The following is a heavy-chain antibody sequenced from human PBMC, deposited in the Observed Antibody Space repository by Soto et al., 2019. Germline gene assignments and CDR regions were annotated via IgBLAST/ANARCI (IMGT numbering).Heavy chain of an antibody. CDR3: AKGALSTTSPYDFDY. CDR2: ISVSGSSA. J-gene: IGHJ4*02. Sequence: GGSLRLSCAASGFTFSSYAMNWVRQAPGKGLEWVSTISVSGSSAYYADSVKGRFTISRDNSKNTLYLQLNSLRAEDTAIYYCAKGALSTTSPYDFDYWGQGTLVTSPQ. D-gene: IGHD1-26*01. CDR1: GFTFSSYA. V-gene: IGHV3-23*01.